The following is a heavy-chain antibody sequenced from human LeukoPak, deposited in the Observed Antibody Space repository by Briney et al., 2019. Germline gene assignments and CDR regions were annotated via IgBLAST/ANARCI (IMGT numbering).Heavy chain of an antibody. V-gene: IGHV3-30-3*01. Sequence: GGSLRVSCAASGFTFSTYWMHWVRQAPGKGLEWVAVISYDGSNKYYADSVKGRFTISRDNSKNTLYLQMNSLRAEDTAVYYCARDQYSSSWFFGYWGQGTLVTVSS. J-gene: IGHJ4*02. D-gene: IGHD6-13*01. CDR3: ARDQYSSSWFFGY. CDR2: ISYDGSNK. CDR1: GFTFSTYW.